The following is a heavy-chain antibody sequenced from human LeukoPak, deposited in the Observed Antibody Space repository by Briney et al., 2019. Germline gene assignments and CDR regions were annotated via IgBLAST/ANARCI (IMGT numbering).Heavy chain of an antibody. CDR3: ARDLNVRDGYNHDAFDI. D-gene: IGHD5-24*01. V-gene: IGHV4-4*07. J-gene: IGHJ3*02. CDR2: TYTSGST. CDR1: GGSISSHY. Sequence: SETLTLTCTVSGGSISSHYWSWIRQPAGKGLEWIGRTYTSGSTDYNPSLKSRVTISLDKSKNQFSLKLSSVTAADTAVYYCARDLNVRDGYNHDAFDICGQRTIVTVSP.